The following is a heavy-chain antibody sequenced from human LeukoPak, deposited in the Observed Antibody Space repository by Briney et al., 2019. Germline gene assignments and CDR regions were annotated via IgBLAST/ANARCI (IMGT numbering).Heavy chain of an antibody. J-gene: IGHJ4*02. V-gene: IGHV4-4*07. Sequence: SETLSLTCTVSGGSISSYYWSWIRQPAGKGMEWIGRIYPSGSTNYNPSLERRVTMSVDTSKNQFSLKLSSVTAADTAVYYCARDRGNSWYFDSWGQGTLVTVSS. CDR2: IYPSGST. CDR1: GGSISSYY. D-gene: IGHD6-13*01. CDR3: ARDRGNSWYFDS.